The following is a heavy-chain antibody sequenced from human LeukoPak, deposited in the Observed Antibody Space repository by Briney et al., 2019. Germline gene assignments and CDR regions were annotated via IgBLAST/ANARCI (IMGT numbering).Heavy chain of an antibody. J-gene: IGHJ4*02. CDR3: AKWGGYPFDY. CDR2: ISVGATYI. CDR1: AFTFRNYN. V-gene: IGHV3-21*04. Sequence: GGSLRLSCAASAFTFRNYNMNWVRQAPGKGLEWILSISVGATYIYYADSVKGRFTISRDDSKKSLYLQMNSLRAEDTAVYYCAKWGGYPFDYWGQGTLVTVSS. D-gene: IGHD3-16*01.